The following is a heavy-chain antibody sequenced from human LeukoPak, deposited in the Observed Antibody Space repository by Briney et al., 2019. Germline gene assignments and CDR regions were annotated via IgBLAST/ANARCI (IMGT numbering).Heavy chain of an antibody. V-gene: IGHV4-39*01. Sequence: SETLSLTCNVSGGSISSSYSYWGWVRRPPGKGLEWIGSVYNSGSTYYNPSLKSRVTISVDTSENQFSLKLSSVTAADTAVYYCARNSGYSGYDPDSDCWGQGTLVTVSS. J-gene: IGHJ4*02. D-gene: IGHD5-12*01. CDR2: VYNSGST. CDR1: GGSISSSYSY. CDR3: ARNSGYSGYDPDSDC.